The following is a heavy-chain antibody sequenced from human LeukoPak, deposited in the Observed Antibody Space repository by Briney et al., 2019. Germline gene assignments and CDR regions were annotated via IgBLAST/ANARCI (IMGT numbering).Heavy chain of an antibody. CDR2: IYYSGST. CDR3: ASTRLRLGESSHDY. CDR1: GASISSYY. D-gene: IGHD3-16*02. Sequence: PSETLSLTCTVSGASISSYYWSWIRQPPGKGLEWIGYIYYSGSTNYNPSLKSRVTISVDTSKNQFSLKLSSVTAADAAVYYCASTRLRLGESSHDYWGQGTLVTVSS. J-gene: IGHJ4*02. V-gene: IGHV4-59*08.